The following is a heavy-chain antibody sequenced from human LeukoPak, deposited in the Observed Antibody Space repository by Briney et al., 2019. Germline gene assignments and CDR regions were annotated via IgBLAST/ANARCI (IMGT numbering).Heavy chain of an antibody. V-gene: IGHV1-69*04. J-gene: IGHJ4*02. CDR3: AKDEGYCSGGSCDVN. Sequence: SVRVSCKASGGTFSSYAISWVRQAPGQGLEWMGRIIPILGIANYAQKFQGRVTITADKSTSTAYMELSSLRSEDTAVYYCAKDEGYCSGGSCDVNWGQGTLVTVSS. CDR2: IIPILGIA. CDR1: GGTFSSYA. D-gene: IGHD2-15*01.